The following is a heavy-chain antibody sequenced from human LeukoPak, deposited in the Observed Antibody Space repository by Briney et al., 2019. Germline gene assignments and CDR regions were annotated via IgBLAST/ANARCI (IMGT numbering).Heavy chain of an antibody. D-gene: IGHD6-19*01. J-gene: IGHJ4*02. V-gene: IGHV4-61*08. CDR3: ARRTVAGAPFDY. Sequence: SETLSLTCTVSGGSISSGDYYWSWIRQPPGKGLEWIGYIYYSGSTNYNTSLKSRVTISVDTSKHQFSLKLSSVTAADTAVYYCARRTVAGAPFDYWGQGTLVTVSS. CDR2: IYYSGST. CDR1: GGSISSGDYY.